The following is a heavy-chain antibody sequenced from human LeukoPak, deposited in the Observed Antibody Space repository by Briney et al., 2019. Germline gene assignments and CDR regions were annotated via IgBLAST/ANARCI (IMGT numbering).Heavy chain of an antibody. CDR1: GGSTSTYY. V-gene: IGHV4-59*01. CDR3: ARFEVVAGSFWFDP. J-gene: IGHJ5*02. CDR2: INFSGST. Sequence: SETLSLTCTVSGGSTSTYYWSWIRQPPGKGLEWIGYINFSGSTNYNPSLKSRVTISVDTSKNQFSLNLSSVTAADTALYYCARFEVVAGSFWFDPWGQGTLVTVSS. D-gene: IGHD6-19*01.